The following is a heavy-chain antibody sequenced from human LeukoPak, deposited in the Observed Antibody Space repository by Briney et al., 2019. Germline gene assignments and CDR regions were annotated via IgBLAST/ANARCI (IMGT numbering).Heavy chain of an antibody. CDR3: TRALARLGRSYYYYMDV. CDR1: GFTFGDYA. Sequence: PGGSLRLSCTASGFTFGDYAMSWFRQAPGKGLEWVGFIRSKAYGGTTEYAASVKGRFTISRDDSKSIAYLQMNSLKTEDTAVYYCTRALARLGRSYYYYMDVWGKGTTVTVSS. V-gene: IGHV3-49*03. J-gene: IGHJ6*03. CDR2: IRSKAYGGTT.